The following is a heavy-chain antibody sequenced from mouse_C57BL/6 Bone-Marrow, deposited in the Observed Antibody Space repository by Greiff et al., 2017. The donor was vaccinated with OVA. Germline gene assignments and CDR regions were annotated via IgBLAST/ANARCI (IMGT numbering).Heavy chain of an antibody. CDR2: IYPRSGNT. CDR1: GYTFTSYG. J-gene: IGHJ4*01. Sequence: LQESGAELARPGASVKLSCKASGYTFTSYGISWVKQRTGQGLEWIGEIYPRSGNTYYNEKFKGKATLTADKSSSTAYMELRSLTSEDSAVYFCARSGYYGHYYAMDYWGQGTSVTVSS. V-gene: IGHV1-81*01. D-gene: IGHD1-1*01. CDR3: ARSGYYGHYYAMDY.